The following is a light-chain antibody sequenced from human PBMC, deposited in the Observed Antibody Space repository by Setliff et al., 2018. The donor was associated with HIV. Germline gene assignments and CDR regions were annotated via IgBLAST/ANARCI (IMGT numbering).Light chain of an antibody. CDR1: NSDIGSYNL. Sequence: QSALTQPASVSGSPGQSITISCTGTNSDIGSYNLVSWYQQHPGRAPKLIIYEVNKRPSEVSSRFSGSKSGNTASLTISDLQADDEADYYCCSYAGSTTFDVFGTGT. J-gene: IGLJ1*01. CDR2: EVN. V-gene: IGLV2-23*02. CDR3: CSYAGSTTFDV.